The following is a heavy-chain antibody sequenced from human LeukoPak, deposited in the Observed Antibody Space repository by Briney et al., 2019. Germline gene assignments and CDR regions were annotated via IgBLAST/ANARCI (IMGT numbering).Heavy chain of an antibody. V-gene: IGHV5-51*01. J-gene: IGHJ4*02. CDR3: ARAFRGRPIHYQFDF. CDR2: IYPGDSDT. D-gene: IGHD2-2*01. Sequence: GESLKISCEASGYNFPTQWIGWVRQKPGKGLEWMGIIYPGDSDTLYNPSFVGQVTISADTSISTAYLQWSSLKASDTATYFCARAFRGRPIHYQFDFWGQGTLVTVSS. CDR1: GYNFPTQW.